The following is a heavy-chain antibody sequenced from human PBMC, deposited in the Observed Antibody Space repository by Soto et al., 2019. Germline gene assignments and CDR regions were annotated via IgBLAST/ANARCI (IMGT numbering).Heavy chain of an antibody. CDR1: GFTFSSYW. J-gene: IGHJ4*02. Sequence: PXGSLRLSCAASGFTFSSYWMSWVRQAPGKGLEWVANIKQDGSEKYYVDSVKGRFTISRDNAKNSLYMQMNSLRAEDTAVYYCARDGYRYERDLDYWGQGTLVTVSS. V-gene: IGHV3-7*03. CDR2: IKQDGSEK. CDR3: ARDGYRYERDLDY. D-gene: IGHD5-18*01.